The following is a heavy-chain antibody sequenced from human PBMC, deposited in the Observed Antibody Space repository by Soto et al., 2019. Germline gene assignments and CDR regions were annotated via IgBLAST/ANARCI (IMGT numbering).Heavy chain of an antibody. Sequence: QVQLVQSGAEVKKPGSSVKVSCKASGGTFSSYTMTWVRQAPGQGPEWMGGIIPIFGTTNYAQRFQGRITITADVSTSTAYMDLISLTSEDTAVYYCAREGAGMAATFDPWGQGTLVTVSS. D-gene: IGHD1-1*01. CDR1: GGTFSSYT. V-gene: IGHV1-69*01. CDR2: IIPIFGTT. CDR3: AREGAGMAATFDP. J-gene: IGHJ5*02.